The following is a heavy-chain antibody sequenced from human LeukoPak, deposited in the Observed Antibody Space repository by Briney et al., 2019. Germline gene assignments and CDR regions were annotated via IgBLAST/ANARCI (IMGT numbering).Heavy chain of an antibody. D-gene: IGHD3-22*01. CDR2: IYYSGNT. V-gene: IGHV4-39*07. CDR1: GGSISSSSYY. CDR3: ARAPHFFDTSGSRYYFDS. J-gene: IGHJ4*02. Sequence: PSETLSLTCTASGGSISSSSYYWGWIRQPPGKGLEWIGSIYYSGNTYYNPSLMSRVTISVDTSKNQFSLHLSSVTAADTAVYYCARAPHFFDTSGSRYYFDSWGQGALVTVSS.